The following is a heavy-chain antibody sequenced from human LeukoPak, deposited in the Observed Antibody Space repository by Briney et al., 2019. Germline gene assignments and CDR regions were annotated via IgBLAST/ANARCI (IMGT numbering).Heavy chain of an antibody. Sequence: SETLSLTCTVSGYSITSAYYWGWIRQPPGKGLEWIGSIYDGGSTYYNPSLKSRVTISVDTSKKQFSLKLNSVTAADTAVYYCARDWAEWGQGTLVTVSS. CDR2: IYDGGST. CDR1: GYSITSAYY. V-gene: IGHV4-38-2*02. J-gene: IGHJ4*02. CDR3: ARDWAE. D-gene: IGHD7-27*01.